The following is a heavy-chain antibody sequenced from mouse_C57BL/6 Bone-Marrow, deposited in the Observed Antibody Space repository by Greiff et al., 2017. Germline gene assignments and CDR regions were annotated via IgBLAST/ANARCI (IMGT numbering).Heavy chain of an antibody. CDR2: IYPGNGDT. V-gene: IGHV1-12*01. CDR3: ARYDGYFAWFAY. Sequence: SGAELVRPGASVKLSCKASGYTFTSYNMHWVKQTPRQGLEWIGAIYPGNGDTSYNQKFKGKATLTVDKTSSTAYMQLSSLTSEDSAVYFCARYDGYFAWFAYWGQGTLVTVSA. D-gene: IGHD2-3*01. CDR1: GYTFTSYN. J-gene: IGHJ3*01.